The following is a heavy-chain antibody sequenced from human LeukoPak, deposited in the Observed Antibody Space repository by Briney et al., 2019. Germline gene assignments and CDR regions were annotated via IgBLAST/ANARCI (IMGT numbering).Heavy chain of an antibody. CDR3: ARAFGSGSATNWFDP. Sequence: PGGSLRLSCAASGFTFSSYAMSWVRQAPGKGLEWVGVIWYDGSDKYYADSVKGRFTISRDNSKNTLYLQMDSLRAEDTAVYYCARAFGSGSATNWFDPWGQGALVTVSS. CDR2: IWYDGSDK. V-gene: IGHV3-33*08. D-gene: IGHD3-10*01. CDR1: GFTFSSYA. J-gene: IGHJ5*02.